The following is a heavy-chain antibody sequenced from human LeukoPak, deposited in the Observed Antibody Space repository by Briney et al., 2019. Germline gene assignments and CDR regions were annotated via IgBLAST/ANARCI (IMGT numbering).Heavy chain of an antibody. CDR2: IKSNTDGGTT. CDR1: GFAFSSYW. V-gene: IGHV3-15*01. CDR3: TDGYTYGYAD. J-gene: IGHJ4*02. Sequence: PGGSLRLSCAASGFAFSSYWMRWVRQAPGKGLEWVGRIKSNTDGGTTDYTAPVKGRFTISRDDSKNTLYLQMNSLKSEDTAVYYCTDGYTYGYADWGQGTLVTVSS. D-gene: IGHD5-18*01.